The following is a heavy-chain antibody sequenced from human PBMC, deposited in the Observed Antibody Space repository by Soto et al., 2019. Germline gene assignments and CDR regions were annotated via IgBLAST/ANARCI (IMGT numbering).Heavy chain of an antibody. CDR2: IYYSGST. CDR1: GGSINSSGDY. V-gene: IGHV4-39*01. D-gene: IGHD3-22*01. Sequence: SGTLALTCAVSGGSINSSGDYWGWIRQPPGKGLEWIGSIYYSGSTYYNPSLKSRVTISVDTSKNQFSLKLSSVTAADTAVYYCARSLLLWFGELSDYYDSSGYYFDYWGQGTLVTVSS. CDR3: ARSLLLWFGELSDYYDSSGYYFDY. J-gene: IGHJ4*02.